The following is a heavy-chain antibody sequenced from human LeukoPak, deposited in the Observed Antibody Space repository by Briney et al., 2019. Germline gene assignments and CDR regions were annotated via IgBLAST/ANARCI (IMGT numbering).Heavy chain of an antibody. CDR3: ASGQWRR. CDR1: GFTFSSYS. V-gene: IGHV3-48*01. CDR2: IRSGSSTI. J-gene: IGHJ4*02. D-gene: IGHD6-19*01. Sequence: SGGSLRLSCAASGFTFSSYSMNWVRQAPGKGLEWVSYIRSGSSTIYYADSVKGRFTISRDNAKNSLYLQMNSLRAEDTAVYYCASGQWRRWGQGTLVTVSS.